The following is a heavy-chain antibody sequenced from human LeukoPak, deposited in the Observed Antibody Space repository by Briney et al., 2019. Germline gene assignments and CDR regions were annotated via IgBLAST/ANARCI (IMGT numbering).Heavy chain of an antibody. CDR3: ASQGQQLVYDAFDI. CDR1: GFTFSSYS. J-gene: IGHJ3*02. V-gene: IGHV3-23*01. CDR2: ISGSGGST. Sequence: PGGSLRLSCAASGFTFSSYSMNWVRQAPGKGLEWVSAISGSGGSTYYADSVKGRFTISRDNSKNTLYLQMNSLRAEDTAVYYCASQGQQLVYDAFDIWGQGTMVTVSS. D-gene: IGHD6-13*01.